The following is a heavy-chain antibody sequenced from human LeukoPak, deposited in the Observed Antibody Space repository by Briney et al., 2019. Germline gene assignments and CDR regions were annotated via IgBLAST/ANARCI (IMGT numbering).Heavy chain of an antibody. J-gene: IGHJ2*01. V-gene: IGHV4-59*01. D-gene: IGHD4-23*01. CDR3: ARDSHSLRWYL. CDR2: ISYNGST. Sequence: SSETLSLTCSVSGDFISAYYWSWLRQPPGKGLEWIGYISYNGSTNCSPSLNSRLTMSIDTSKHQFSLRLSSVTAADTAVYYCARDSHSLRWYLWGRGTLVTVSP. CDR1: GDFISAYY.